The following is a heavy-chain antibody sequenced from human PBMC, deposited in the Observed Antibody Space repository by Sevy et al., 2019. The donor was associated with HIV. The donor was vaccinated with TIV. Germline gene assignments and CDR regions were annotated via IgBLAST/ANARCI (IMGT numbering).Heavy chain of an antibody. CDR1: GFTFSNAW. J-gene: IGHJ6*02. CDR2: IKSKTDGGTT. CDR3: TTVESSITMVRGVIMGYYYYGMDV. Sequence: GESLKISCVASGFTFSNAWMSWVRQAPGKGLEWVGRIKSKTDGGTTDYAAPVKGRFTISRDDSKNTLYLQMNSLKTGDTAVYYCTTVESSITMVRGVIMGYYYYGMDVWGQGTTVTVSS. V-gene: IGHV3-15*01. D-gene: IGHD3-10*01.